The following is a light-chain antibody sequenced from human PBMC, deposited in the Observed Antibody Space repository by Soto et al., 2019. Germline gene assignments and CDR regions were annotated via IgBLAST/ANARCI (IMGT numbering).Light chain of an antibody. CDR3: QQYGSSIQT. V-gene: IGKV3-20*01. CDR2: GAS. Sequence: EIVLTRFPGTLSVSPWESVTLSCRASQSVGSNYLAWYQQRPGQPPHLLIFGASHRAPDIPDRFSGSGSGTDFTLTISRLEPEDFAVYYCQQYGSSIQTFGQGTKVDIK. J-gene: IGKJ1*01. CDR1: QSVGSNY.